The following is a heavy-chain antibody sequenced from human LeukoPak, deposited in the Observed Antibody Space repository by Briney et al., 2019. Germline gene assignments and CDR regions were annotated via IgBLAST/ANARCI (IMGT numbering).Heavy chain of an antibody. CDR2: IYYSGST. CDR1: GGSISSYY. CDR3: ARAARPVYYYYYMDV. Sequence: SETLSLTCTVSGGSISSYYWSWIRQPPGKRLEWIGYIYYSGSTNYNPSLKSRVTISVDTSKNQFSLKLSSVTAADTAVYYCARAARPVYYYYYMDVWGKGTTVTVSS. J-gene: IGHJ6*03. V-gene: IGHV4-59*01. D-gene: IGHD6-6*01.